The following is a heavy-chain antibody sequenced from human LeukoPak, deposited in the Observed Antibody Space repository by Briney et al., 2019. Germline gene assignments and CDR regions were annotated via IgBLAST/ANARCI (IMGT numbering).Heavy chain of an antibody. V-gene: IGHV3-7*01. CDR2: INQDGSEK. CDR3: AREVWGTYDY. CDR1: GFTFSSYW. D-gene: IGHD3-16*01. Sequence: PGGSLRLSCAASGFTFSSYWMSWVRQAPGKGLEWVATINQDGSEKFYMDSVKGRFTISRDNAKNSLYLQMNSLRAEDTAVYYCAREVWGTYDYWGQGTLVTVSS. J-gene: IGHJ4*02.